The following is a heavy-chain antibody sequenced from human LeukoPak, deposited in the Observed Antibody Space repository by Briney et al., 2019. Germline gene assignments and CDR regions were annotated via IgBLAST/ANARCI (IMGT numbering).Heavy chain of an antibody. D-gene: IGHD2-2*01. CDR3: ARCGYCSSTSCSRGAFDI. V-gene: IGHV1-2*04. Sequence: ASVKVSCKASGYTFTVYYMHWVRQAPGQGREWMGWINPNSGGTNYAQKFQGWVTMTRDTSISTAYMELSRLRSDDTAVYYCARCGYCSSTSCSRGAFDIWGQGTMVTVSS. CDR1: GYTFTVYY. J-gene: IGHJ3*02. CDR2: INPNSGGT.